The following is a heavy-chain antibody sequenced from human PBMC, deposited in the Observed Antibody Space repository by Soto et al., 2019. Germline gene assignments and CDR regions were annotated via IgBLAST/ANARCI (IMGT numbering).Heavy chain of an antibody. J-gene: IGHJ4*02. CDR2: VNCNGGST. D-gene: IGHD3-22*01. Sequence: GGSLRLSCAASGFTFDDYGMSWARQAPGKGLEWVSGVNCNGGSTGYADSVKGRFTISRDNSKNTLYLQMNSLRAEDTAVYYCARDSPPGYYDISGPVDYWGQGTLVTVSS. V-gene: IGHV3-20*04. CDR3: ARDSPPGYYDISGPVDY. CDR1: GFTFDDYG.